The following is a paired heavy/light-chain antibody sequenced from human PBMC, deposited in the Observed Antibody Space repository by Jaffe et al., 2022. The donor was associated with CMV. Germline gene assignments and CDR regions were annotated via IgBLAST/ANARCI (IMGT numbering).Heavy chain of an antibody. CDR1: GGSISSYY. J-gene: IGHJ4*02. Sequence: QVQLQESGPGLVKPSETLSLTCTVSGGSISSYYWSWIRQPPGKGLEWIGYIYYSGSTNYNPSLKSRVTISVDTSKNQFSLKLSSVTAADTAVYYCARDYVDWGQGTLVTVSS. V-gene: IGHV4-59*01. D-gene: IGHD3-16*01. CDR2: IYYSGST. CDR3: ARDYVD.
Light chain of an antibody. V-gene: IGLV6-57*04. CDR3: QSYDSSIVV. CDR2: EDN. CDR1: SGSIASNY. Sequence: NFMLTQPHSVSESPGKTVTISCTRSSGSIASNYVQWYQQRPGSAPTTVIYEDNQRPSGVPDRFSGSIDSSSNSASLTISGLKTEDEADYYCQSYDSSIVVFGGGTKLTVL. J-gene: IGLJ2*01.